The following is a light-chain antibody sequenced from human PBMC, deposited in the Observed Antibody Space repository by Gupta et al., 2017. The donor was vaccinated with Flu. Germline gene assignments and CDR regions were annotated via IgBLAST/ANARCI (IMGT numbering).Light chain of an antibody. CDR2: KAS. V-gene: IGKV1-5*03. Sequence: GYRVTITCRSSQSISNFLAWYQHKPGRAPKLLIYKASDLQNGVPSRFSGSGYGTEFTLTITSLQPDEFATYYCQQYNNFLYTFGQGTKVEIK. CDR1: QSISNF. CDR3: QQYNNFLYT. J-gene: IGKJ2*01.